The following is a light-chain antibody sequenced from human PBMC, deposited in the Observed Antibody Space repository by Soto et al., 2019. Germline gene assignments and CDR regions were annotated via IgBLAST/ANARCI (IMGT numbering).Light chain of an antibody. Sequence: EIVLTQSPGTLSLSPGERATLSCRASQSISSSYLAWYQQKPGQAPRVLIYGASSRATGIPDRFSGSGSGTDFTLTISRLEPEDFAGYFCQQYGNPPPNAFGQGTKVEIK. J-gene: IGKJ2*01. CDR2: GAS. CDR3: QQYGNPPPNA. V-gene: IGKV3-20*01. CDR1: QSISSSY.